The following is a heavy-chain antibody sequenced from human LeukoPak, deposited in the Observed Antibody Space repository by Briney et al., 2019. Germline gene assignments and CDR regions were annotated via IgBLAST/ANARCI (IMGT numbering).Heavy chain of an antibody. CDR3: AKLVGIAAAGDDY. D-gene: IGHD6-13*01. J-gene: IGHJ4*02. V-gene: IGHV3-30*18. Sequence: TGGSLRLSCAASGFTFSSYAMSWVRQAPGKGLEWVPVISYDGSNKYYADSVKGRFTISRDNSKNTLYLQMNSLRAEDTAVYYCAKLVGIAAAGDDYWGQGTLVTVSS. CDR1: GFTFSSYA. CDR2: ISYDGSNK.